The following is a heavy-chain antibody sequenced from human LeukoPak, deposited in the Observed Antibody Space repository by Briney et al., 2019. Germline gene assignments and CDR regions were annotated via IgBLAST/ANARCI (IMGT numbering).Heavy chain of an antibody. CDR3: AKSSRSGLYYYYMDV. CDR1: GFTFSSYS. J-gene: IGHJ6*03. D-gene: IGHD3-10*01. V-gene: IGHV3-21*01. Sequence: GGSLRLSCAASGFTFSSYSMNWVRQAPGKGLEWVSSISSSSSYIYYADSVKGRFTISRDNAKNSLYLQMNSLRAEDTAVYYCAKSSRSGLYYYYMDVWGKGTTVTVSS. CDR2: ISSSSSYI.